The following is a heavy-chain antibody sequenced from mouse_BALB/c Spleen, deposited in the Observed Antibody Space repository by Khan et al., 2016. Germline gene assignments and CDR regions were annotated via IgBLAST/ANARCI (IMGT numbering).Heavy chain of an antibody. CDR3: ARGYYGRGTWFVY. Sequence: EVELVESGGGLVKPGGSLKLSCAASGFTFSDYYMCWVRQSPGKRLEWVATISDGGSYTYYPDRVKGRFTISRDNARNNLYLQMSSLKSEDTAMYYCARGYYGRGTWFVYWGQGTLVTVSA. CDR2: ISDGGSYT. D-gene: IGHD1-1*02. CDR1: GFTFSDYY. J-gene: IGHJ3*01. V-gene: IGHV5-4*02.